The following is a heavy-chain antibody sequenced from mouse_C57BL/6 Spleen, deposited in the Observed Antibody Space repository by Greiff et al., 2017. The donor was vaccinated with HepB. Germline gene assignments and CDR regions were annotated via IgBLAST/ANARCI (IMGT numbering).Heavy chain of an antibody. CDR2: INPNNGGT. CDR1: GYTFTDYN. V-gene: IGHV1-18*01. J-gene: IGHJ4*01. D-gene: IGHD2-5*01. CDR3: ARKDYSNYVMMDY. Sequence: EVQLQQSGPELVKPGASVKVPCKASGYTFTDYNMDWVKQSHGKSLEWIGDINPNNGGTIYNQKFKGKATLTVDKSSSTAYMELRSLTSEDTAVYYCARKDYSNYVMMDYWGQGTSVTVSS.